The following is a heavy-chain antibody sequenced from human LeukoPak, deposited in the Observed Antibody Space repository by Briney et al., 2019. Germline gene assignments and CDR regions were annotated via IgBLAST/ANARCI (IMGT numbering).Heavy chain of an antibody. D-gene: IGHD4-23*01. CDR3: ARYGGDSEGNWFDP. V-gene: IGHV4-30-4*08. J-gene: IGHJ5*02. CDR2: IYYSGST. Sequence: SETLSLTCTVSGGSISGGNYYWSWIRQPPGKGLEWIGYIYYSGSTYYNPSLKSRLTISVDTSKNQFSLKLSSVTAADTAVYYCARYGGDSEGNWFDPWGQGTLVTVSP. CDR1: GGSISGGNYY.